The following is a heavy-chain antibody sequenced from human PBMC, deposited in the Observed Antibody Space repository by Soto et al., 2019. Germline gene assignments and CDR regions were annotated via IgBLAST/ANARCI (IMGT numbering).Heavy chain of an antibody. V-gene: IGHV3-21*01. Sequence: GGSLRLSCAASGFTFSSYSMNWVRQAPGKGLEWVSSISSSSSYIYYTDSVKGRFTISRENAKNSLYLQMNSLRAEDTAVYYCARKEGTIFGVHYGMDVWGQGTTVTVSS. CDR3: ARKEGTIFGVHYGMDV. CDR2: ISSSSSYI. D-gene: IGHD3-3*01. J-gene: IGHJ6*02. CDR1: GFTFSSYS.